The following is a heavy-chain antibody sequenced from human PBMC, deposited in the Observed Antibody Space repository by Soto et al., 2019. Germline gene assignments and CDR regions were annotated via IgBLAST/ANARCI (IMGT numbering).Heavy chain of an antibody. CDR3: ARVAAMAGFDY. D-gene: IGHD5-18*01. CDR2: IYHSGST. J-gene: IGHJ4*02. Sequence: SETLSLTCAVSCYSISSGYYWGWIRQPPGKGLEWIGSIYHSGSTYYNPSLKSRVTISVDTSKNQFSLKLSSVTAADTAVYYCARVAAMAGFDYWGQGTLVTVSS. CDR1: CYSISSGYY. V-gene: IGHV4-38-2*01.